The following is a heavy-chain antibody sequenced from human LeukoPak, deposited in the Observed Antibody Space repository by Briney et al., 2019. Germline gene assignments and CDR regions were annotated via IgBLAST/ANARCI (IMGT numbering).Heavy chain of an antibody. V-gene: IGHV1-2*02. J-gene: IGHJ4*02. CDR1: GYKFTDDY. CDR3: APTAEAYTSWWKV. CDR2: INPDSGFT. Sequence: ASVKVSCKASGYKFTDDYMHWVRQAPGQGLEFMGWINPDSGFTNYPQKFKGRVTMTRDTSISTAYLEVRSLTSDDTAVYYCAPTAEAYTSWWKVWGQGTLVTVSS. D-gene: IGHD3-16*01.